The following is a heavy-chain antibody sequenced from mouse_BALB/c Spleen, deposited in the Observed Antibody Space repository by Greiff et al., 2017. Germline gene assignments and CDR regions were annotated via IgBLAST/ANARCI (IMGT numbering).Heavy chain of an antibody. J-gene: IGHJ4*01. V-gene: IGHV5-4*02. CDR2: ISDGGSYT. CDR3: ARGGDGYSFYYAMDY. CDR1: GFTFSDYY. D-gene: IGHD2-3*01. Sequence: EVQLVESGGGLVKPGGSLKLSCAASGFTFSDYYMYWVRQTPEKRLEWVATISDGGSYTYYPDSVKGRFTISRDNAKNNLYLQMSSLKSEDTAMYYCARGGDGYSFYYAMDYWGQGTSVTVSS.